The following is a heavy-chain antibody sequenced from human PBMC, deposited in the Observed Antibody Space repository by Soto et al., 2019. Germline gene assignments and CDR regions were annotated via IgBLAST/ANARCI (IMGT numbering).Heavy chain of an antibody. Sequence: PSETLSLTCAVSGGSITSGDSYSWSGIRQPPGKGLAWIGPISHTGSTSYNPSLTSRLTMSVDKSKNQFSLRLSSVTAADMAVYYCARAVATHCGTWFDPLGQGRLVTVSS. V-gene: IGHV4-30-2*01. D-gene: IGHD2-15*01. J-gene: IGHJ5*02. CDR3: ARAVATHCGTWFDP. CDR1: GGSITSGDSYS. CDR2: ISHTGST.